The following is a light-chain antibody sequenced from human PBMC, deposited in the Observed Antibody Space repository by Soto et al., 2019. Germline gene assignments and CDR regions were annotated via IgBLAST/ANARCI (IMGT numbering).Light chain of an antibody. CDR2: GAS. J-gene: IGKJ1*01. V-gene: IGKV3-20*01. CDR1: ESLSNNY. Sequence: EIVLTQSPGTLSLSPGERATLSCRASESLSNNYLAWHQQKPGQAPRLLIYGASSRATGIPDRFSGSGSGTDFILTINRLEPEDFAVYYCQQYGSSSSWTFGQGTKVEIK. CDR3: QQYGSSSSWT.